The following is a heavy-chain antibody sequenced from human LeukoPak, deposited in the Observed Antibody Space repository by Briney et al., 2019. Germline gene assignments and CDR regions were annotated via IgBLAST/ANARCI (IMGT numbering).Heavy chain of an antibody. D-gene: IGHD2-21*01. Sequence: ASVKVSCKASGGTFSSYAISWVRQAPGQGLEWMGWISAYNGNTNYAQKLQGRVTMTTDTSTSTAYMELRSLRSDDTAVYYCARGPLMVVIDSNWFDPWGQGTLVTVSS. V-gene: IGHV1-18*01. CDR1: GGTFSSYA. CDR2: ISAYNGNT. CDR3: ARGPLMVVIDSNWFDP. J-gene: IGHJ5*02.